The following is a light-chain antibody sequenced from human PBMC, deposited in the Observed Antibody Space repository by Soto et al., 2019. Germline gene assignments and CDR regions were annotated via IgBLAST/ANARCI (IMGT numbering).Light chain of an antibody. CDR2: DAP. CDR3: QQYNTYWT. V-gene: IGKV1-5*01. J-gene: IGKJ1*01. CDR1: QSISSW. Sequence: DIQMTQSPSTLSASVGDRVTITCRASQSISSWLAWYQQKPGKAPKLLIYDAPSLESGVPSRFSGSGSGTEFTLTISSLQPDDFATYYCQQYNTYWTFAQGTKV.